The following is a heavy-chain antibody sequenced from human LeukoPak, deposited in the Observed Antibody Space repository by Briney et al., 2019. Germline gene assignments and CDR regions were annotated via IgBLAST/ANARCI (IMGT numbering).Heavy chain of an antibody. V-gene: IGHV3-15*01. J-gene: IGHJ3*02. CDR1: GYTFNNAW. CDR2: IKSKTDGGTT. CDR3: TTGYFDSSGIYAFDI. D-gene: IGHD3-22*01. Sequence: PGGSLRLSCAASGYTFNNAWMNWVRQAPGKGLEWVCPIKSKTDGGTTDYAAPVKGIFTISRDDSKNTLYLQMNSLKTEDTAVYYCTTGYFDSSGIYAFDIWGQGTMVTVSS.